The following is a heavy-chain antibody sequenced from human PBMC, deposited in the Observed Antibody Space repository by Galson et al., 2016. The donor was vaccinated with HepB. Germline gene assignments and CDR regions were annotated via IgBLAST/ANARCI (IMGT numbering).Heavy chain of an antibody. Sequence: QSGAEVKEPGESLRISCQGSGYRLTDYWITWVRQVHGKGLQWMGRIDPDDSYTNYSPSFQGHVTVSVDKSINTAYLQWSTLKASDTAIYYCARALEYGSRNYYDYYAMDVWGPGTTVIVSS. CDR2: IDPDDSYT. J-gene: IGHJ6*02. CDR3: ARALEYGSRNYYDYYAMDV. CDR1: GYRLTDYW. V-gene: IGHV5-10-1*01. D-gene: IGHD4-17*01.